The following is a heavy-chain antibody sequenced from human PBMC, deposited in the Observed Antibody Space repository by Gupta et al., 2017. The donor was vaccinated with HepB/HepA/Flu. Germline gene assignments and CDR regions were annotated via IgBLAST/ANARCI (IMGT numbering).Heavy chain of an antibody. CDR2: IGTDMRP. Sequence: EVQLLESGGGLVQPGGSLRLSCAVSGFSIGGNALRWVRQAPGKGLECVLGIGTDMRPHYADSVGGRFTVSRDNSKNMVFLQMNSLRAEDTGVYYCAKDLHFWSAMDVWGKGTTVTVSS. J-gene: IGHJ6*03. CDR1: GFSIGGNA. D-gene: IGHD3-3*02. V-gene: IGHV3-23*01. CDR3: AKDLHFWSAMDV.